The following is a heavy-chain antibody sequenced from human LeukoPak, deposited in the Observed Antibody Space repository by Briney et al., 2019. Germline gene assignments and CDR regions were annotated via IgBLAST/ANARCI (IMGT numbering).Heavy chain of an antibody. CDR1: GSTLATLA. J-gene: IGHJ4*02. CDR2: IIGMVART. D-gene: IGHD3-3*01. V-gene: IGHV3-23*01. Sequence: PGGSLRLSCAASGSTLATLAMGWAARPPGRGRGGFQPIIGMVARTYYATPVKGRFTISRDNSKNTLYLQMNSLRAEDKAVYYCAKDLAERIAIFGVDHNGREKFDYWGQGTLVTVSS. CDR3: AKDLAERIAIFGVDHNGREKFDY.